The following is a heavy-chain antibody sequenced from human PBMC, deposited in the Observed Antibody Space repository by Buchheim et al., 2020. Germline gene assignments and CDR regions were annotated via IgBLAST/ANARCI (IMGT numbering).Heavy chain of an antibody. CDR2: INPSGGST. CDR1: GYMFTSYF. CDR3: ARDPGTSTGVYYYSYMDV. J-gene: IGHJ6*03. Sequence: QVHLVQSAAEVKKPGASVKVSCKASGYMFTSYFMHWVRQAPGQGLEWMGIINPSGGSTSYAQKFQGRVTMTRDMSTSTVYMELSSLRSEDTAVYYCARDPGTSTGVYYYSYMDVWGKGTT. V-gene: IGHV1-46*01. D-gene: IGHD3-10*01.